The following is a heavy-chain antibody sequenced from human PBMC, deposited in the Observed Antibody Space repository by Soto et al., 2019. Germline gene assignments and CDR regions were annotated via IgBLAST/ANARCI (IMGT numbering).Heavy chain of an antibody. J-gene: IGHJ4*02. CDR3: ARYCSSTSCDHYFDY. Sequence: ASVMVSCKASGYSFTNYDICWVRQAPGQGLEWMGWISPYNGDTNYAQKLQGRVTMTTDTSTSTAYMELRSLRSDDTAVYYCARYCSSTSCDHYFDYWGQGTLVTVSS. CDR1: GYSFTNYD. D-gene: IGHD2-2*01. V-gene: IGHV1-18*01. CDR2: ISPYNGDT.